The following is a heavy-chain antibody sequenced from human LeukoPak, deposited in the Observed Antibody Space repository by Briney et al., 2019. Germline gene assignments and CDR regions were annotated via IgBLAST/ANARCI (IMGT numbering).Heavy chain of an antibody. V-gene: IGHV3-53*01. D-gene: IGHD4-17*01. CDR2: IYSGGST. Sequence: PGGSLRLSCAASGFTVSSNYMSWVRQAPGKGLEWVSVIYSGGSTYYADSVKGRFTISRDNGKNSLYLQMDSLRAEDTAIYYCAKAPVTIYYYYYGMDVWGQGTTVTVSS. J-gene: IGHJ6*02. CDR3: AKAPVTIYYYYYGMDV. CDR1: GFTVSSNY.